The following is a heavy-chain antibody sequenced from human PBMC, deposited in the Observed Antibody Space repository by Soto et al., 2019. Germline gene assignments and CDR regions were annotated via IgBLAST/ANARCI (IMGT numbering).Heavy chain of an antibody. J-gene: IGHJ6*03. CDR2: IRGSDGGT. Sequence: GVSLRLSCVASGFTFRSYDMSWVRQAPGKGLEWVSGIRGSDGGTYYGDSVKGRFTIARDNSKNTLQLQMNSLRAGDTAIYYCAKGFSGSYIPTFFFYYMDVWGKGTTVTVSS. CDR3: AKGFSGSYIPTFFFYYMDV. V-gene: IGHV3-23*01. CDR1: GFTFRSYD. D-gene: IGHD6-19*01.